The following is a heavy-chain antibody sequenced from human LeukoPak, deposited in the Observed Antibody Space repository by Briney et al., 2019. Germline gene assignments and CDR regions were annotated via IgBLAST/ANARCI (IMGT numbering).Heavy chain of an antibody. D-gene: IGHD6-13*01. V-gene: IGHV1-69*01. Sequence: RASVKVSCKASGGTFSSYAISWVRQAPGQGLEWMGGIIPIFGTANYAQKFQGRVTITADESASTAYMELSSLRSEDTAVYYCARGAVASAGLDLGYWGQGTLVTVSS. CDR2: IIPIFGTA. CDR3: ARGAVASAGLDLGY. CDR1: GGTFSSYA. J-gene: IGHJ4*02.